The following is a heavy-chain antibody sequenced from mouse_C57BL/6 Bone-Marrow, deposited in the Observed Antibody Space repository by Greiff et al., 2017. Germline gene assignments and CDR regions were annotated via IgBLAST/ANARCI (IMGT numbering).Heavy chain of an antibody. CDR2: ISDGGSYT. CDR1: GFTFSSYA. V-gene: IGHV5-4*01. CDR3: AREDYGSSQFAY. D-gene: IGHD1-1*01. J-gene: IGHJ3*01. Sequence: EVQVVESGGGLVKPGGSLKLSCAASGFTFSSYAMSWVRQTPEKRLEWVATISDGGSYTYYPDNVKGRFTISRDNAKNNLYLQMSHLKSEDTAMYYGAREDYGSSQFAYWGQGTLVTVSA.